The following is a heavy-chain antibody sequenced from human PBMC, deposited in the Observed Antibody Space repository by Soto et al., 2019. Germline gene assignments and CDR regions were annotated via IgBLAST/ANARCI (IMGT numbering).Heavy chain of an antibody. CDR2: IRSKAYGGTT. CDR1: GFTFGDYA. J-gene: IGHJ3*02. Sequence: GGSLRLSCTASGFTFGDYAMSWFRQAPGKGLEWVGFIRSKAYGGTTEYAASVKGRFTISRDDSKSIAYLQMNSLKTEDTAVYYCTRVGEYDFWSGYYSEAFDIWGQGTMVTVSS. V-gene: IGHV3-49*03. CDR3: TRVGEYDFWSGYYSEAFDI. D-gene: IGHD3-3*01.